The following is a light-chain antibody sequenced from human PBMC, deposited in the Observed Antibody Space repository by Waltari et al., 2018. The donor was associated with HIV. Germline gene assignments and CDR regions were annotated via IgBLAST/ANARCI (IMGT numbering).Light chain of an antibody. CDR3: SSYTTTNTVV. CDR2: DVD. J-gene: IGLJ2*01. V-gene: IGLV2-14*03. CDR1: SRDLSTYSF. Sequence: QSALTQPASVSGSPGQSITISCTGTSRDLSTYSFFSWYQKHPDKAPKLLIYDVDNRPSGVSRRFSVSKSGDTASLTISSIQADDEADYYCSSYTTTNTVVFGGGTKFTVL.